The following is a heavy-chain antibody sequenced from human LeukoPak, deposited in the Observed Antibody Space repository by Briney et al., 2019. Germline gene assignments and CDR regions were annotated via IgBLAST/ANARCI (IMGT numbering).Heavy chain of an antibody. CDR3: ARDAPSTAVAGGPDY. Sequence: ASVKVSFKASGYTFSNYGTSWVRQAPGQGLEWMGWISSYNGDRHYAQMFQDRVTITTDTSTNTAYMELRSLRSDDTAVYYCARDAPSTAVAGGPDYWGQGTLVTVSS. D-gene: IGHD6-19*01. V-gene: IGHV1-18*01. CDR2: ISSYNGDR. CDR1: GYTFSNYG. J-gene: IGHJ4*02.